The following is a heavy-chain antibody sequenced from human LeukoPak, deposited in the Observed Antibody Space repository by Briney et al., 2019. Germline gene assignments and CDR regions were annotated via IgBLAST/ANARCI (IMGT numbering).Heavy chain of an antibody. Sequence: SSETPSLTCAVYGGSFSGYYWSWIRQPPGKGLEWIGEINHSGSTNYNPSIKSRVTISVDTSKNQFSLKLSSVTAADTAVYYCAREEVNSSSYYFDYWGQGTLVTVSS. CDR2: INHSGST. CDR1: GGSFSGYY. V-gene: IGHV4-34*01. CDR3: AREEVNSSSYYFDY. D-gene: IGHD6-6*01. J-gene: IGHJ4*02.